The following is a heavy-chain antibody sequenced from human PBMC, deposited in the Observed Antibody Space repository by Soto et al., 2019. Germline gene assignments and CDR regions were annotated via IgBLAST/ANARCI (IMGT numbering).Heavy chain of an antibody. CDR2: IYYSGST. J-gene: IGHJ3*02. V-gene: IGHV4-59*01. CDR3: ARVASWGSPGAFDI. Sequence: SETLSLTCTVSGGSISSYYWSWIRQPPGKGLEWIGYIYYSGSTNYNPSLKSRVTISVDTSKNQFSLKLSSVTAADTAVYYCARVASWGSPGAFDIWGQGTMVTISS. D-gene: IGHD7-27*01. CDR1: GGSISSYY.